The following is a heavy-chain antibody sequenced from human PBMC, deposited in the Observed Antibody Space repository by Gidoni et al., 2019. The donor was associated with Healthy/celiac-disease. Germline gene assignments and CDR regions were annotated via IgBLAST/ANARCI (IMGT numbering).Heavy chain of an antibody. CDR3: AREFGSTPFYYYYGMDV. Sequence: EVQLVESGGGLVKPGGSLRLSCAASGFPFSSYSMNWVRQAPGKGLEWVSSISSSSSYIYYADSVKGRFTISRDNAKNSLYLQMNSLRAEDTAVYYCAREFGSTPFYYYYGMDVWGQGTTVTVSS. J-gene: IGHJ6*02. V-gene: IGHV3-21*01. CDR1: GFPFSSYS. D-gene: IGHD2-2*01. CDR2: ISSSSSYI.